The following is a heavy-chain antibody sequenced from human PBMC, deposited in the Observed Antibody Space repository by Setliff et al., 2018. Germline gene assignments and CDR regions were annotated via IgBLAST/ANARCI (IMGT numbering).Heavy chain of an antibody. CDR3: ARERTTNWEGYYFDH. CDR2: IIPILGIA. Sequence: PSVKVSCKASGGTFSSYAISWVRQAPGQGLEWMGGIIPILGIANYAQKFQGRVTITADESTSTAYMKLSSLRSEDTAVYYCARERTTNWEGYYFDHWGQGTLVTVSS. D-gene: IGHD7-27*01. J-gene: IGHJ4*02. V-gene: IGHV1-69*10. CDR1: GGTFSSYA.